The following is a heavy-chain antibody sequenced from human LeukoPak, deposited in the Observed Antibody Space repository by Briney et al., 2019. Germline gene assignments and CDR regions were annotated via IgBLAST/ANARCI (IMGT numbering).Heavy chain of an antibody. CDR3: AKAPENYYDSSGYPELDY. CDR2: ISGSGGST. V-gene: IGHV3-23*01. CDR1: GFTFSSYA. D-gene: IGHD3-22*01. Sequence: GGSLRLPCAASGFTFSSYAMSWVRQAPGKGLEWVSAISGSGGSTYYADSVKGRFTISRDNSKNTLYLQMNSLRAEDTAVYYCAKAPENYYDSSGYPELDYWGQGTLVTVSS. J-gene: IGHJ4*02.